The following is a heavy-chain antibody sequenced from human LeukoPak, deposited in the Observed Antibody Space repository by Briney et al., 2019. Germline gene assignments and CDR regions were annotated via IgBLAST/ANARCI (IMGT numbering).Heavy chain of an antibody. CDR1: GRSFSGYY. CDR3: ARRQEMATPHFDY. J-gene: IGHJ4*02. CDR2: INHSGST. Sequence: SETLSLTCAVYGRSFSGYYWSWIRQPPGKGLEWIGEINHSGSTNYNPSLKSRVTISVDTSKNQFSLKLSSVTAADTAVYYCARRQEMATPHFDYWGQGTLVTVSS. V-gene: IGHV4-34*01. D-gene: IGHD5-24*01.